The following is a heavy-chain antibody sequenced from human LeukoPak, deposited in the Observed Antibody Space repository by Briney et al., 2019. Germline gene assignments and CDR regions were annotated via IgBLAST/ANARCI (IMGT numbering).Heavy chain of an antibody. V-gene: IGHV3-30*18. CDR2: MSYHGVRT. J-gene: IGHJ4*02. CDR1: GFPFSLYG. Sequence: GGSLRLSCTASGFPFSLYGMVWVRQAPGKGLEWVAYMSYHGVRTHYGDSVRGRFTISRDNSENTLRLQMDCLRPEDTAIYYCAKKFPGNDDHFDYWGQGTLVTVSS. CDR3: AKKFPGNDDHFDY. D-gene: IGHD4-23*01.